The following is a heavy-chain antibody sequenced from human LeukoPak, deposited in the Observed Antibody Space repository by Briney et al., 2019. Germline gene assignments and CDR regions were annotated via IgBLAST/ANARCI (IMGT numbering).Heavy chain of an antibody. Sequence: SETLSLTCTVSGGSISSYYWSWIRQPAGKGLEWIGRIYTSGSTNYNPSLKSRVTMSVDTSKNQFPLKLSSVTAADTAVYYCAREVYYGGNLYYFDYWGQGTRVTVSS. CDR1: GGSISSYY. V-gene: IGHV4-4*07. CDR2: IYTSGST. D-gene: IGHD4-23*01. CDR3: AREVYYGGNLYYFDY. J-gene: IGHJ4*02.